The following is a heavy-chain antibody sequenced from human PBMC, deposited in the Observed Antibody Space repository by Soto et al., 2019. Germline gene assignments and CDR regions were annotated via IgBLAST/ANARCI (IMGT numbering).Heavy chain of an antibody. CDR1: GFTFSSYG. J-gene: IGHJ4*02. CDR3: AREGDRYGTVCFDS. V-gene: IGHV3-23*01. D-gene: IGHD1-1*01. Sequence: EVQLLDSGGGLVQPGGSLRLSCAASGFTFSSYGMSWVRQAPGKGLEWVAGIPVIGERRYYADSVKGRFTISRDNAKNMLYLQMNSLRVEDAAVYFCAREGDRYGTVCFDSWGQGTLVTVSS. CDR2: IPVIGERR.